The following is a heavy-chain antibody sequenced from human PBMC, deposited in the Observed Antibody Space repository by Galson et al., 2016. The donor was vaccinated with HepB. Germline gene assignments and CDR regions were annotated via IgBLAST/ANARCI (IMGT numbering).Heavy chain of an antibody. J-gene: IGHJ4*02. CDR3: AKDNPLSPGAFDY. Sequence: SLRLSCAASGFTFGDYTMHWVRQTPEKGLEWVSLITWYGGDTYYADSVKGRFTISRDNSQNSLYLQMNSLRTEDTALYYCAKDNPLSPGAFDYWGQGTLVTVSS. CDR2: ITWYGGDT. V-gene: IGHV3-43*01. D-gene: IGHD3-16*01. CDR1: GFTFGDYT.